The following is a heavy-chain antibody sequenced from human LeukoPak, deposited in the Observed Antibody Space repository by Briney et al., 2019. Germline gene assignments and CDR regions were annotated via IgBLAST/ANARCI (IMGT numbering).Heavy chain of an antibody. CDR2: INPNSGGT. D-gene: IGHD5-18*01. Sequence: ASVKVSCKGSGYTFTGHYMHWVRQAPGQGLEWMGRINPNSGGTNYAQKFQGRVTMTRDTSISTAYMELSRLRSDDTAVYYCARGGYSYGYPDYWGQGTLVTVSS. V-gene: IGHV1-2*06. CDR1: GYTFTGHY. J-gene: IGHJ4*02. CDR3: ARGGYSYGYPDY.